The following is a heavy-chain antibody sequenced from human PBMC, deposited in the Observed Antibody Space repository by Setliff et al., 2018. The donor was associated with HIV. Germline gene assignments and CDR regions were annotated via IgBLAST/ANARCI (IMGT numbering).Heavy chain of an antibody. Sequence: SETLSLTCTVSGGSISSHYWSWIRQPPGKGLEWIGYIYYSGSTNYNPSLKSRVTISVDTSKNQFSLKLSSVTAADTAVYHCARTSVSGWRTPAFDIWGQGTMVTVSS. CDR2: IYYSGST. D-gene: IGHD6-19*01. CDR3: ARTSVSGWRTPAFDI. V-gene: IGHV4-59*11. J-gene: IGHJ3*02. CDR1: GGSISSHY.